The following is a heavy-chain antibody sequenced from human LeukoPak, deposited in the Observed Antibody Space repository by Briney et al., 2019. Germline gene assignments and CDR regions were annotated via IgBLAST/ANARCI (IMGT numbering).Heavy chain of an antibody. Sequence: PGGSLRLSCAASGFTFADYTMHWVRQAPGKGLEWVTNTKYDGSEKYYVDSVKGRFTISRDNAKNSLYLQMNSLRAEDTAVYYCARDRSDILTGYNDAFDIWGQGTMVTVSS. CDR3: ARDRSDILTGYNDAFDI. CDR1: GFTFADYT. D-gene: IGHD3-9*01. CDR2: TKYDGSEK. V-gene: IGHV3-7*01. J-gene: IGHJ3*02.